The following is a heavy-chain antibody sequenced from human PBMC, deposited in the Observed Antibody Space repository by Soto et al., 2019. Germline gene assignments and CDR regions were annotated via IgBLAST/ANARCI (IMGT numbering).Heavy chain of an antibody. CDR2: IKPDGTMT. D-gene: IGHD4-17*01. V-gene: IGHV3-74*01. CDR3: VSASYGDHEYFQN. J-gene: IGHJ1*01. Sequence: VQLVESGGGLVQPGGSLRLSCAASGFTFSTYWMHWVRQAPGEGLVWVSRIKPDGTMTNYADSVKGRFTISRDNANNTLYLQMNSLRAEDTAVYFCVSASYGDHEYFQNWGQGTLVTVSS. CDR1: GFTFSTYW.